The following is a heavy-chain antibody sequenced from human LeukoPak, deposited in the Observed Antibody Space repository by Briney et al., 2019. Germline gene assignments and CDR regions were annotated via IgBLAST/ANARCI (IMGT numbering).Heavy chain of an antibody. D-gene: IGHD4-11*01. CDR1: GFTFSSYW. J-gene: IGHJ4*02. V-gene: IGHV3-74*01. CDR2: INSDGSST. CDR3: ARDGNSKGDFDY. Sequence: GGSLRLPCAASGFTFSSYWMHWVRQAPGKGLVWVSRINSDGSSTSYADSVKGRFTISRDNAKNTLYLQMNSLRAEDTAVYYCARDGNSKGDFDYWGQGTLVTVSS.